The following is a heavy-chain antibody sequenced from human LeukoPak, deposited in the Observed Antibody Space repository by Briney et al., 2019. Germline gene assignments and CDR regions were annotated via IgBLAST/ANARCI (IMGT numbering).Heavy chain of an antibody. CDR3: ARLGDYGDYVDYDYPGMDV. J-gene: IGHJ6*02. CDR1: GFTFSSYW. V-gene: IGHV3-7*01. CDR2: IREDGSEK. D-gene: IGHD4-17*01. Sequence: PGGSLRLSCAASGFTFSSYWMSWVRQAPGKGLEWVANIREDGSEKYYVDSVEGRFTISRDNAKNSLYLQMNTLRAEDTAVYYCARLGDYGDYVDYDYPGMDVWGQGTTVTVSS.